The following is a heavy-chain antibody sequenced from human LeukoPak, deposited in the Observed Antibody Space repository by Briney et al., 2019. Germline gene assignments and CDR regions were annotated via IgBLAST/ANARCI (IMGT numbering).Heavy chain of an antibody. CDR3: ARDSGSYYPNDAFDI. J-gene: IGHJ3*02. CDR2: IYYSGST. CDR1: GGSISSGSYY. V-gene: IGHV4-61*01. Sequence: PSETLSLTCTVSGGSISSGSYYWSWIRQPPGKGLEWIGYIYYSGSTNYNPFLKSRVTISVDTSKNQFSLKLSSVTAADTAVYYCARDSGSYYPNDAFDIWGQGTMVTVSS. D-gene: IGHD1-26*01.